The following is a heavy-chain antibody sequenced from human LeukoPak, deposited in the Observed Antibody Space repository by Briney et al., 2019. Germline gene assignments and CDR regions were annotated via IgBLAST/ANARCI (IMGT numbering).Heavy chain of an antibody. CDR1: GFTFSSYS. CDR3: AIEDVEMATGFDY. J-gene: IGHJ4*02. D-gene: IGHD5-24*01. V-gene: IGHV3-21*01. Sequence: PGGSLRISCAASGFTFSSYSMNWVRQAPGKGLEWVSSISSSSYIYYADSVKGRFTISRDNAKNSLYLQMNSLRAEDTAVYYCAIEDVEMATGFDYWGQGTLVTVSS. CDR2: ISSSSYI.